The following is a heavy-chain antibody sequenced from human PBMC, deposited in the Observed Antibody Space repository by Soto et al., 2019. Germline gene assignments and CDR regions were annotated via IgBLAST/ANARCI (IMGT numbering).Heavy chain of an antibody. CDR2: IIGGNGDT. CDR3: ASNQKGPYTGMDV. J-gene: IGHJ6*02. D-gene: IGHD5-18*01. CDR1: GYIFTNYD. Sequence: GASVKVSCKASGYIFTNYDMHWVRQAPGQRLEWKGRIIGGNGDTKYSQKLQDRVNFTRDTSASTAYMDLSSLTSEDTAVYYCASNQKGPYTGMDVWGQGTTVTVSS. V-gene: IGHV1-3*01.